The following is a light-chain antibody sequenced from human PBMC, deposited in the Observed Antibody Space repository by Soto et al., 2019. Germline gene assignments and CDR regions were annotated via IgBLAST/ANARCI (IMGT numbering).Light chain of an antibody. Sequence: DIQLTQSPSFLSASVADRVTITCRASQGVGSYLAWYQQKPGKAPKLLIYAASTLQSGVPTRFSGSGSGTEFTLTISSLQPEDFATYYCQQFSSYPLTFGGGTKVDIK. J-gene: IGKJ4*01. V-gene: IGKV1-9*01. CDR2: AAS. CDR3: QQFSSYPLT. CDR1: QGVGSY.